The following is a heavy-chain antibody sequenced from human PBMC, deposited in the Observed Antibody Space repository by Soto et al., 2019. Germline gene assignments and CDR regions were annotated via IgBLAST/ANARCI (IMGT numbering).Heavy chain of an antibody. Sequence: ASVKVSCKASGYTFTSYDINWVRQAPGQRLEWMGWISAYNGNTNYAQKLQGRATMTTDTSTSTAYMELRSLRSDDTAVYYCARDRGDFWSGYYFDYWGQGTLVTVSS. CDR3: ARDRGDFWSGYYFDY. J-gene: IGHJ4*02. V-gene: IGHV1-18*01. D-gene: IGHD3-3*01. CDR1: GYTFTSYD. CDR2: ISAYNGNT.